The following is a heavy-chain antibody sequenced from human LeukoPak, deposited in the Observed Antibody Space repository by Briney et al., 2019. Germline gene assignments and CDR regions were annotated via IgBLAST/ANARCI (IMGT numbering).Heavy chain of an antibody. V-gene: IGHV1-2*02. CDR1: GYTFTGYY. D-gene: IGHD6-13*01. J-gene: IGHJ4*02. CDR3: ARGPPSSSWYLY. Sequence: ASVKVSCKASGYTFTGYYMHWVRQAPGQGLEWMGWINPNSGGTNYAQKFQGRVTLTRGTSISTAYMELSRLRSDDTAVYYCARGPPSSSWYLYWGQGTLVTVSS. CDR2: INPNSGGT.